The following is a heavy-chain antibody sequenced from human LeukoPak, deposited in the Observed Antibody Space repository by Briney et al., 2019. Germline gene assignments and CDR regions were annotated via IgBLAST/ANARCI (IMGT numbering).Heavy chain of an antibody. V-gene: IGHV3-7*01. D-gene: IGHD1-26*01. CDR3: ARWDTRPYYGMDV. CDR1: GFTFSSHW. CDR2: INQDGSGK. J-gene: IGHJ6*02. Sequence: GGSLRPSCAASGFTFSSHWMSWVRRAPGKGLEWVANINQDGSGKFYVDSLKGRFTISRDNAKNSLYLQMNSLRAEDTAVYYCARWDTRPYYGMDVWGQGTTVTVFS.